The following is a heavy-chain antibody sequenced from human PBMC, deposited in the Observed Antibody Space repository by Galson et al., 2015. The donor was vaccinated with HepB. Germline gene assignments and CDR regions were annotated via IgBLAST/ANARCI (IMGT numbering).Heavy chain of an antibody. Sequence: SLRLACAASGFTFSSYPMHWVRQAPGKGLEYVSAISSHGGNTYYADSVKGRFTISRDNSKNTLFLQMSSLRPEDTAVYYCVKSPSGNSAKDYYFDYWGPGTLVTVSS. D-gene: IGHD4-23*01. CDR3: VKSPSGNSAKDYYFDY. CDR2: ISSHGGNT. CDR1: GFTFSSYP. J-gene: IGHJ4*02. V-gene: IGHV3-64D*06.